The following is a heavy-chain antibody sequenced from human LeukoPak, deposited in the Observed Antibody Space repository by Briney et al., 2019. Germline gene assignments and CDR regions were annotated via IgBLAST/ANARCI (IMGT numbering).Heavy chain of an antibody. J-gene: IGHJ4*02. CDR2: INPNSGGT. V-gene: IGHV1-2*02. Sequence: ASVKVSCKSSGYTFTSYYMHWVRQAPGQGLEWMGWINPNSGGTNYAQKFQGRVTMTRDTSISTAYMEPSRLRSDDTAVYYCARFRDGGLQFDYWGQGTLVTVSS. D-gene: IGHD2-21*02. CDR3: ARFRDGGLQFDY. CDR1: GYTFTSYY.